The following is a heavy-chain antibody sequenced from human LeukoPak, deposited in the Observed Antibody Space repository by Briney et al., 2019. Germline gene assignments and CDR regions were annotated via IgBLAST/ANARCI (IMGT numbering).Heavy chain of an antibody. J-gene: IGHJ4*02. V-gene: IGHV4-39*01. CDR2: IFYVGDT. CDR1: GGSISSSSYY. Sequence: SETLSLTCTVSGGSISSSSYYWGWVRQPLGKGLEYIGTIFYVGDTYYNPSLESRLTISVDTSKNQFSLKLRSVTAADSAVYYCARTSGSRYAYDDYWGQGTLVTVSS. CDR3: ARTSGSRYAYDDY. D-gene: IGHD6-13*01.